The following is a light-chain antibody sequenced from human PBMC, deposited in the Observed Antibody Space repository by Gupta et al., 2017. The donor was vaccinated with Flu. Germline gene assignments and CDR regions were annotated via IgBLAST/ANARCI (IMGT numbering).Light chain of an antibody. CDR3: QESYNTPMYT. CDR1: HNINSY. CDR2: AAS. Sequence: DRVTITCRASHNINSYLNWYQQKPGKAPHLLIFAASTLHSGVPSRFSGSGSGTDFTLTISSLQPEDFATYYCQESYNTPMYTFGQGTKLEIK. J-gene: IGKJ2*01. V-gene: IGKV1-39*01.